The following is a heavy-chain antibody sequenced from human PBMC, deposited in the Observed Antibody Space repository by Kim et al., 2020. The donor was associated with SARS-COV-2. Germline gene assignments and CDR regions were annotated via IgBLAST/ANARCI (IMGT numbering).Heavy chain of an antibody. D-gene: IGHD4-17*01. Sequence: GGSLRLSCAASGFTFSSHSMNWVRQAPGKGLEWVSYISSSSNKIYYVDSVKGRFTISGDNAKKSLCLQMNSLRVEDTAVYYCARAVDYGDYKTTSGMDVWGQGTTVTVSS. CDR2: ISSSSNKI. CDR3: ARAVDYGDYKTTSGMDV. J-gene: IGHJ6*02. CDR1: GFTFSSHS. V-gene: IGHV3-48*04.